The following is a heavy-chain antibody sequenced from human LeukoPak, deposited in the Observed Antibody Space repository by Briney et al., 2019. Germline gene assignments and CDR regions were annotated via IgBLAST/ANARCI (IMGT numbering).Heavy chain of an antibody. D-gene: IGHD4/OR15-4a*01. V-gene: IGHV4-4*07. CDR2: IYSSGST. CDR1: GGSISSYY. J-gene: IGHJ4*02. Sequence: SETLSLTCTVSGGSISSYYWSWIWQPAGKGLEWIGRIYSSGSTNYNPSLKSRVTISVDTSKNQFSLRLSSVTAADTALYYCARHAAFADYQSHLTHFDYWGQGTLVTVSS. CDR3: ARHAAFADYQSHLTHFDY.